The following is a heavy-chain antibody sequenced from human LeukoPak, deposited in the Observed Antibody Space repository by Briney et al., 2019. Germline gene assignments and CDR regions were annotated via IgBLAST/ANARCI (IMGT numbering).Heavy chain of an antibody. CDR2: INPNSGGT. V-gene: IGHV1-2*02. D-gene: IGHD6-6*01. CDR1: GYTFTGYY. CDR3: ARAGIAARPSYSIDY. Sequence: GSVKVSCKASGYTFTGYYMHWVRQAPGQRLEWMGWINPNSGGTNYAQKLQGRVTMTRDTSISTAYMELSRLRSDDTAVYYCARAGIAARPSYSIDYWGQGTLVTVSS. J-gene: IGHJ4*02.